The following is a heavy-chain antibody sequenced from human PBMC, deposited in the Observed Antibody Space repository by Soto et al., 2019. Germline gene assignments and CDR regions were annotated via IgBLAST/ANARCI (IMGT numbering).Heavy chain of an antibody. CDR3: ARKGYSYGPAAFDI. CDR2: FDPEDGET. Sequence: DSVKVSCKVSGYTLTELSMHWVRQAPGKGLEWMGGFDPEDGETIYAQKFQGRVTMTEDTSTDTAYMELSSLRSEDTAVYYCARKGYSYGPAAFDIWGQGTMVTVAS. CDR1: GYTLTELS. D-gene: IGHD5-18*01. J-gene: IGHJ3*02. V-gene: IGHV1-24*01.